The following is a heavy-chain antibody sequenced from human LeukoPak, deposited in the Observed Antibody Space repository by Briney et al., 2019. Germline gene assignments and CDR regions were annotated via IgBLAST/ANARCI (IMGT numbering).Heavy chain of an antibody. CDR3: AKDPHGEGWFDP. D-gene: IGHD3-10*01. CDR1: GFTFSSYG. Sequence: GGSLRLSCAASGFTFSSYGMHWVRQAPGKGLEWVAVISYDGSNKYYADSVKGRFTISRDNSKNTLYLQMNSLRAEDTAVYYCAKDPHGEGWFDPWGQGTLVTVSS. CDR2: ISYDGSNK. J-gene: IGHJ5*02. V-gene: IGHV3-30*18.